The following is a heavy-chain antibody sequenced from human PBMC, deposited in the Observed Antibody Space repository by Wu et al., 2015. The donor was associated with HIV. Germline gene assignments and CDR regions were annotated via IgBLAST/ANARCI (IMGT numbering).Heavy chain of an antibody. CDR2: IIPIFGTA. D-gene: IGHD7-27*01. Sequence: QVQLVQSGAEVKKPGASVKVSCKASGGTVQQLCYQLGATGPGQGLEWMGGIIPIFGTANYAQKFQGRVTITADESTSTAYMELSSLRSEDTAVYYCARDRLLTGDFHYWGQGTLVTVSS. V-gene: IGHV1-69*01. J-gene: IGHJ4*02. CDR3: ARDRLLTGDFHY. CDR1: GGTVQQLC.